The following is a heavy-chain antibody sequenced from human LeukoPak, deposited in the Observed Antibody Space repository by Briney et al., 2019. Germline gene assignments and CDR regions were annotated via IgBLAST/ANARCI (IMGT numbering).Heavy chain of an antibody. CDR2: IIPIFGTA. CDR3: ARDHSGWYD. J-gene: IGHJ4*02. Sequence: GSSVKVSCKASGGTFSSYAISWVRQAPGQGFEWVGRIIPIFGTANYAQKFQGRVTITTDESTSTAYMELSSLRTEDTAVYYCARDHSGWYDWGQGTLVTVSS. CDR1: GGTFSSYA. D-gene: IGHD6-19*01. V-gene: IGHV1-69*05.